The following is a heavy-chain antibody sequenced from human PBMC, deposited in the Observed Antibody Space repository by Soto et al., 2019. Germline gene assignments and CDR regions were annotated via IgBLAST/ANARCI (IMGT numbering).Heavy chain of an antibody. CDR3: AKIPAGLEWLPLDY. D-gene: IGHD3-3*01. J-gene: IGHJ4*02. Sequence: EVQLLESGGGLVQPGGSLRLSCAASGFTFSSYTMSWVRQAPGKGLEWVSAISGSGGSTYYADSVKGRFTISRDNSKNTLYLQMNSLRAEDTAVYYCAKIPAGLEWLPLDYWGQGTLVTVSS. V-gene: IGHV3-23*01. CDR1: GFTFSSYT. CDR2: ISGSGGST.